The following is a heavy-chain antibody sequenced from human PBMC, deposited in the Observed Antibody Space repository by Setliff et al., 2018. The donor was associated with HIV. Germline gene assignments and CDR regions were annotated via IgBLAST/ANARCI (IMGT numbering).Heavy chain of an antibody. V-gene: IGHV5-51*01. D-gene: IGHD6-19*01. CDR3: VRDQIGDVQVAGTWGT. CDR1: GYKFTSYW. J-gene: IGHJ5*02. CDR2: INPSTSEV. Sequence: PGESLKISCKDSGYKFTSYWVGWVRQMPGRGLEWTGFINPSTSEVRYRPSLQGQVTMSVDKSISTAFLQWSSLAASDTAMYYCVRDQIGDVQVAGTWGTWGQGTLVTVSS.